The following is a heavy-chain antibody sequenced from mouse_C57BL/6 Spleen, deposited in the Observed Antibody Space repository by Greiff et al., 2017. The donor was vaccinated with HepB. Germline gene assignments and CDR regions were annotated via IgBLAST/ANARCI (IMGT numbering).Heavy chain of an antibody. V-gene: IGHV1-74*01. J-gene: IGHJ3*01. CDR1: GYTFTSYW. Sequence: QVQLKQPGAELVKPGASVKVSCKASGYTFTSYWMHWVKQRPGQGLEWIGRIHPSDSDTNYNQKFKGKATLTVDKSSSTAYMQLSSLTSEDSAVYYCAMPSYYSNYEGFAYWGQGTLVTVSA. CDR2: IHPSDSDT. CDR3: AMPSYYSNYEGFAY. D-gene: IGHD2-5*01.